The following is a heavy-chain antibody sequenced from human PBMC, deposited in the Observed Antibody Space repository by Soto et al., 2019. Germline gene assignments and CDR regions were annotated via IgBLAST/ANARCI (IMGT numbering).Heavy chain of an antibody. CDR3: ERMTTVTTRGY. D-gene: IGHD4-17*01. CDR2: ISYDGSNK. Sequence: QVQLVESGGGVVQPGRSLRLSCAASGFTFSSYAMHWVRQAPGKGLEWVAVISYDGSNKYYADSVKGRFTISRDNSKNTLYLQMNSLRAEDTAVYYCERMTTVTTRGYWGQGTLVTVSS. J-gene: IGHJ4*02. CDR1: GFTFSSYA. V-gene: IGHV3-30-3*01.